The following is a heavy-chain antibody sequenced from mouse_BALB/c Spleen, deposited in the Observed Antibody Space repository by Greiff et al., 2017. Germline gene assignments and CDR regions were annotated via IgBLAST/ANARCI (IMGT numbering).Heavy chain of an antibody. V-gene: IGHV3-2*02. D-gene: IGHD2-14*01. CDR1: GYSITSDYA. CDR3: ASPAYYRYDWTWFAY. CDR2: ISYSGST. J-gene: IGHJ3*01. Sequence: EVHLVESGPGLVKPSQSLSLTCTVTGYSITSDYAWNWIRQFPGNKLEWMGYISYSGSTSYNPSLKSRISITRDTSKNQFFLQLNSVTTEDTATYYCASPAYYRYDWTWFAYWGQGTLVTVSA.